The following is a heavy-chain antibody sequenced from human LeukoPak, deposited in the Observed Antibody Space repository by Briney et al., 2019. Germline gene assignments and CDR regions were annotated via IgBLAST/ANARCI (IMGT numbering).Heavy chain of an antibody. D-gene: IGHD4/OR15-4a*01. J-gene: IGHJ4*02. V-gene: IGHV4-39*07. Sequence: SETLSLTCTVSGGSISSSGYYWGWIRQTPGKGLEWIGNMFYRGTTYYNPSLNSRVSMSLDTSKNQFSLRLSSVTAADTAIYFCARSETIWYYFDYWGQGRLVTVSS. CDR2: MFYRGTT. CDR3: ARSETIWYYFDY. CDR1: GGSISSSGYY.